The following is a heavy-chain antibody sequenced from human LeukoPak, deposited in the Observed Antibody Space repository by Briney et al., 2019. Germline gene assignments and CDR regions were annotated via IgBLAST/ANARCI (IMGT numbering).Heavy chain of an antibody. D-gene: IGHD6-13*01. CDR3: ARAFQGRAAAGRFDY. Sequence: PSETLSLTCAVSGGSISSGGYYWCWIRQHPGKGLEWIGYIYYSGSTYYNPSLKSRVTISVDTSKNQFSLKLSSVTAADTAVYYCARAFQGRAAAGRFDYWGQGTLITVSS. CDR2: IYYSGST. CDR1: GGSISSGGYY. V-gene: IGHV4-31*11. J-gene: IGHJ4*02.